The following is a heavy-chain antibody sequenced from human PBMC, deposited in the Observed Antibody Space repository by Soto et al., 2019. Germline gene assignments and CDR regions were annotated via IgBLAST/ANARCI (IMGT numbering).Heavy chain of an antibody. J-gene: IGHJ4*02. Sequence: QVQLVQSGAEVKKPGASVKVSCKASGYTFTSYGISWVRQAPGQGLEWMGWISAYNGNTNDAQKFQGRVTMTTDTPTSTADSEVRSLRSDDPAVYYCARDVVYGLIDYWGQGTLVTFSS. CDR2: ISAYNGNT. V-gene: IGHV1-18*01. D-gene: IGHD4-17*01. CDR1: GYTFTSYG. CDR3: ARDVVYGLIDY.